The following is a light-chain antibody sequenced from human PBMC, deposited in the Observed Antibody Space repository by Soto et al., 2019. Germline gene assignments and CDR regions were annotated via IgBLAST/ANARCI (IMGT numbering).Light chain of an antibody. CDR1: SSDVGGYDY. CDR3: SSYTTSSTLVV. Sequence: QPVLTQPASVSGSPGQSITMSCTGTSSDVGGYDYVAWYQQHPGKAPKLMIYDVNYRPSGVSSRFSGSKSGNTASLTISGLHAEDEADYYCSSYTTSSTLVVFGGGTKLTVL. V-gene: IGLV2-14*03. CDR2: DVN. J-gene: IGLJ2*01.